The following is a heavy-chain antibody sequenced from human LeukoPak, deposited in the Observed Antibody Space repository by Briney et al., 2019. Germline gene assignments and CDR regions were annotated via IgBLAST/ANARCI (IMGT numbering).Heavy chain of an antibody. D-gene: IGHD6-13*01. V-gene: IGHV1-18*01. Sequence: ASVKVSCKASGYTFTSSGISWVRQAPGQGLDWMGWISAYNGNTNHAQKLQGRVTMTTDTSTSTAYMELRSLRSDDTAVYYCASGMAAAGDYFDYWGQGTLVTVSS. CDR3: ASGMAAAGDYFDY. J-gene: IGHJ4*02. CDR2: ISAYNGNT. CDR1: GYTFTSSG.